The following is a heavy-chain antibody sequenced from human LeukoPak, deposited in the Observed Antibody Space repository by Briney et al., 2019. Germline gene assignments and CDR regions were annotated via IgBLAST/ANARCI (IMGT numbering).Heavy chain of an antibody. Sequence: PGGSLRLSCEASRFTFSGYGMHWVRQAPGKGLEWVAFIWYDGSKKYYADSVKGRFTISRDNSKNTLYLQMNSLRAEDTAVYYCAKDILSTYGACLDYWGQGTLVTVSS. CDR2: IWYDGSKK. CDR1: RFTFSGYG. J-gene: IGHJ4*02. V-gene: IGHV3-30*02. CDR3: AKDILSTYGACLDY. D-gene: IGHD2/OR15-2a*01.